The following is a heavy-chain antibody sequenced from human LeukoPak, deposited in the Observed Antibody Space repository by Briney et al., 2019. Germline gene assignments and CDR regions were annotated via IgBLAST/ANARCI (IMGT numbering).Heavy chain of an antibody. J-gene: IGHJ4*02. CDR2: IKQDGSEK. CDR1: GFTFSSYW. Sequence: GGSLRLSCAASGFTFSSYWMSWVRQAPGKGLEWVANIKQDGSEKYYVYSVKGRFTISRDNAKNSLYLQMNSLRAEDTAVYYCAGDRGWPYFDYWGQGTLVTVSS. D-gene: IGHD3-10*01. V-gene: IGHV3-7*01. CDR3: AGDRGWPYFDY.